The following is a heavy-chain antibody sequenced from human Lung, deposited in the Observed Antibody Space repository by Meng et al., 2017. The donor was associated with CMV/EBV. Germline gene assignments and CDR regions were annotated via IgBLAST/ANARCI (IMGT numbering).Heavy chain of an antibody. V-gene: IGHV3-53*01. J-gene: IGHJ6*02. CDR1: GFTVSSNY. Sequence: GGSLRLXCAASGFTVSSNYMSWVRQAPGKGLEWVSVIYSGGSTYYADSVKGRFTISRDNSKNTLYLQMNSLRAEDTAVYYCARGQGYDFWSGVYYYYGMDVWGQGTTVTVSS. CDR3: ARGQGYDFWSGVYYYYGMDV. CDR2: IYSGGST. D-gene: IGHD3-3*01.